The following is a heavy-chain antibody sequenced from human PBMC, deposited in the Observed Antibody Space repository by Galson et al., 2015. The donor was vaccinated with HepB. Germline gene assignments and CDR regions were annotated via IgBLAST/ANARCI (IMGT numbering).Heavy chain of an antibody. CDR2: IYTSGST. V-gene: IGHV4-61*02. CDR3: ARGRSGKPSGLIYFDY. Sequence: TLSLTCTVSGGSISSGSYYWSWIRQPAGKGLEWIGRIYTSGSTNYNPSLKSRVTMSVDTSKNQFSLKLSSVTAADTAVYYCARGRSGKPSGLIYFDYWGQGTLVTVSS. J-gene: IGHJ4*02. D-gene: IGHD1-26*01. CDR1: GGSISSGSYY.